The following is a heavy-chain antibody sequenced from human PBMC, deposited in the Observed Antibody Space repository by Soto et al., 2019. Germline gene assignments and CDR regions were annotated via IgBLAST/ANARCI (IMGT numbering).Heavy chain of an antibody. V-gene: IGHV4-39*01. CDR2: IYYSRST. J-gene: IGHJ4*02. D-gene: IGHD2-21*02. Sequence: SETLSLTCTVTGDSISSRSYYWGWIRQPPGKGREWIGSIYYSRSTYNNPSLRSRVSMSIDTSNDQFSLKLKSGTASDTALYFCARQRASVVTAAYFYVWGPGSLVTVSS. CDR1: GDSISSRSYY. CDR3: ARQRASVVTAAYFYV.